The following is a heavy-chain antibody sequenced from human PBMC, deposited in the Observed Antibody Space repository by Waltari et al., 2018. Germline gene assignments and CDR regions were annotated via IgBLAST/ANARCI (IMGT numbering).Heavy chain of an antibody. Sequence: QVQLAESGGGVVQPGGSLRLSCAASGFTLSSYGMHWVRQAPGKGLEWVAFIRYDGSNKYNAASVKGRFTIARDNSKNTLYLQMNSPRAEDTAVYYCAKVGTTGTTIFLDYWGQGTLVTVSS. CDR2: IRYDGSNK. CDR1: GFTLSSYG. J-gene: IGHJ4*02. V-gene: IGHV3-30*02. CDR3: AKVGTTGTTIFLDY. D-gene: IGHD1-1*01.